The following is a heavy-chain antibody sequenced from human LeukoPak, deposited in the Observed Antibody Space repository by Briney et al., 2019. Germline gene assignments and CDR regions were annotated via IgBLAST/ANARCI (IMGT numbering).Heavy chain of an antibody. J-gene: IGHJ6*02. CDR2: IKEDGSEQ. CDR1: GFTFSRHW. CDR3: ARVFDYRGNYYGIDV. Sequence: PGGSLRLSCTASGFTFSRHWISWVRQTPGKGLEWVANIKEDGSEQYYVDSVKGRFTMSRDNAKSSLYLHMKSPRADDTAVYYCARVFDYRGNYYGIDVWGQGTTVTVSS. D-gene: IGHD4-11*01. V-gene: IGHV3-7*01.